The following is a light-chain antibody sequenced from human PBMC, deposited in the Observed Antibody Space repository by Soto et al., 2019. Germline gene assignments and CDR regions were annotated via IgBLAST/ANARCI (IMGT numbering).Light chain of an antibody. CDR1: QSVASNY. CDR2: GAS. V-gene: IGKV3-20*01. J-gene: IGKJ1*01. Sequence: EIVLTQFPGTLSLSPGEIATLSCRASQSVASNYLAWYQQRPGQAPRVLIFGASSRATGIPDKFSGSGSGTDFTLTISRLDPDDFAVYYCQYYGGSSWTFGQGTKVDIK. CDR3: QYYGGSSWT.